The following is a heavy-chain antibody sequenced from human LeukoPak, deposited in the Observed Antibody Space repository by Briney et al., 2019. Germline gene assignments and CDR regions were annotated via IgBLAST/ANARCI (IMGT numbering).Heavy chain of an antibody. CDR3: ARVFCTGGSCYGPFDY. CDR2: IWSDGSKE. V-gene: IGHV3-33*08. J-gene: IGHJ4*02. D-gene: IGHD2-15*01. Sequence: LLKSGGGVVQPGRTLRLSCEASGFTFSSSGMPWVGQAPAKGLEWVAVIWSDGSKEYYADSVKGPFSMSRDNSRNTVYVQMNSLRVEDTAIYYCARVFCTGGSCYGPFDYWGQGTLVTVSS. CDR1: GFTFSSSG.